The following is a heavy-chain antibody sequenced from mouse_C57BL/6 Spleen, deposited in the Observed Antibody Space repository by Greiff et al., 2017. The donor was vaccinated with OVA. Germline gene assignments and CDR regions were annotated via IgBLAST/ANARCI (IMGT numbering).Heavy chain of an antibody. CDR3: ARHYDYDDGYYFDY. CDR1: GFTFSSYG. Sequence: EVQRVESGGDLVKPGGSLKLSCAASGFTFSSYGMSLVRQTPDKRLAWVATISSGGSYTYYPDSVKGRFTISRDNDKNTLYLQMSSLKSEDTDMYYGARHYDYDDGYYFDYWGQGTTLTVSS. J-gene: IGHJ2*01. D-gene: IGHD2-4*01. CDR2: ISSGGSYT. V-gene: IGHV5-6*01.